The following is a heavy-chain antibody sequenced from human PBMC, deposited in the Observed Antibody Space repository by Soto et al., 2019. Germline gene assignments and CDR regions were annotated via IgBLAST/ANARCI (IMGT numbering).Heavy chain of an antibody. J-gene: IGHJ4*02. CDR3: ARESYDILTGQKRYFGL. CDR1: GFSFDDYT. CDR2: ISRGGGIT. D-gene: IGHD3-9*01. Sequence: GGSLRLSCAASGFSFDDYTMHWVRQAPGKGPEWISLISRGGGITDYSDSVKGRFINYRDNNKNALFLEMNSLTSEDAAMYFCARESYDILTGQKRYFGLWGQGTLVTGPS. V-gene: IGHV3-43*01.